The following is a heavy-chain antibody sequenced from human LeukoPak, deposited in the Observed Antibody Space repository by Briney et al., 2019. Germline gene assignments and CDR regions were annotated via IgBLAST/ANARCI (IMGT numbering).Heavy chain of an antibody. J-gene: IGHJ6*02. Sequence: PGRSLRLSCAASGFTFSSYGMHWVRQAPGKGLEWVAVISYDGSNKYYADSVKGRFTISRDNSKNTLYLQMNSLRAEDTAVYYCAKDLRERIRITIFGVVTSYYGMDVWGQGTTVTVSS. CDR2: ISYDGSNK. D-gene: IGHD3-3*01. CDR3: AKDLRERIRITIFGVVTSYYGMDV. V-gene: IGHV3-30*18. CDR1: GFTFSSYG.